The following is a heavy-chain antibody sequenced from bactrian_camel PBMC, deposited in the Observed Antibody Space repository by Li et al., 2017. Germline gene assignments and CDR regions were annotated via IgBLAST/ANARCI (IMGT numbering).Heavy chain of an antibody. Sequence: QVQLVESGGGSVQAGGSLRLSCDASGSIYGDACMAWFREAPGKERKGVAAIAKLSGTRYAESVKGRVAIWQDNAKNTIYLQINYLRPEDTAIYYCAADLLLMRPLDPSEYKYWGQGTQVTVS. CDR3: AADLLLMRPLDPSEYKY. J-gene: IGHJ4*01. V-gene: IGHV3S53*01. CDR2: IAKLSGT. CDR1: GSIYGDAC. D-gene: IGHD1*01.